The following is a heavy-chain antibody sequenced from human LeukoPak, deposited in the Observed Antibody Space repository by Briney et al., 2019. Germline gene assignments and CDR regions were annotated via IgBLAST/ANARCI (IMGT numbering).Heavy chain of an antibody. J-gene: IGHJ4*02. CDR2: ISGSGGST. CDR3: AKAELVGAAGAVGY. Sequence: GGSPRLSCAASGFTFSSFAMSWVRRAPGKGLEWVSAISGSGGSTYYADSVKGRFSISRDNSKNTLYLQMNSLRAEDTAVYYCAKAELVGAAGAVGYWGQGTLVTVSS. D-gene: IGHD2-15*01. V-gene: IGHV3-23*01. CDR1: GFTFSSFA.